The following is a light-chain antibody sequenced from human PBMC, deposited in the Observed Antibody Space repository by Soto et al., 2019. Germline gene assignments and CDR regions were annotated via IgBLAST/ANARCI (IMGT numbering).Light chain of an antibody. V-gene: IGKV1-39*01. CDR3: QQTYRSPFT. J-gene: IGKJ3*01. CDR2: GAS. Sequence: DIQMTQSPSSLSASVGDNVTMSCRASQNILTYLNWYQQNPGRAPKLLIFGASILQDGVSSRFSGIGSGTEFTLTITSLLPEDFATYFCQQTYRSPFTFGPGTKVDVK. CDR1: QNILTY.